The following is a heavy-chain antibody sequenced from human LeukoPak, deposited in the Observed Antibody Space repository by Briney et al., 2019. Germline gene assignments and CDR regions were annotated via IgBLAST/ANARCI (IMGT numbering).Heavy chain of an antibody. D-gene: IGHD2-8*02. CDR2: ISYDGSDK. Sequence: GRSLRLSCAASGFTFSSYAMHWVRQAPGKGLEWVSVISYDGSDKYYADSVKGRFTISRDNSKNTLYLQMNSLRAEDTAVYYCARELVVAADAFDIWGQGTMVTVSS. CDR3: ARELVVAADAFDI. CDR1: GFTFSSYA. J-gene: IGHJ3*02. V-gene: IGHV3-30*04.